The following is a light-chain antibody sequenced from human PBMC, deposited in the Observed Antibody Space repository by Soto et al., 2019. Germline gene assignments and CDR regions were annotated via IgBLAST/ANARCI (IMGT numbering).Light chain of an antibody. V-gene: IGLV2-8*01. CDR2: EVS. J-gene: IGLJ1*01. CDR3: SSYAGSNNFFYV. Sequence: QSVLTQPPSASGSPGQSVTIYCTGTSSDVGAYNYVSWYQQHPGKAPKLMIYEVSKRPSGVPDRFSGSKSGNTASLTVSGLQAEDEADYYCSSYAGSNNFFYVLGTGTKVTVL. CDR1: SSDVGAYNY.